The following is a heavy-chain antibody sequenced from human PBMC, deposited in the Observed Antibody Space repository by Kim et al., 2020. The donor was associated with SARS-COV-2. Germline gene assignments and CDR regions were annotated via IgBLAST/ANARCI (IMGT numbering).Heavy chain of an antibody. CDR2: IYTSGST. J-gene: IGHJ4*02. CDR1: GGSISSYY. D-gene: IGHD5-18*01. Sequence: SETLSLTCTVSGGSISSYYWSWIRQPAGKGLEWIGRIYTSGSTNYNPSLKSRVTMSVDTSKNQFSLKLSSVTAADTAVYYCARDVRSSPFLYSYSYGVFDYWGQGTLVTVSS. V-gene: IGHV4-4*07. CDR3: ARDVRSSPFLYSYSYGVFDY.